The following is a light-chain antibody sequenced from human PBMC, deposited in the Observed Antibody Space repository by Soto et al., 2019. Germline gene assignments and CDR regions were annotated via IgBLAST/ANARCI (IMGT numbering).Light chain of an antibody. CDR3: QQHSDWLT. CDR1: QSVSKT. V-gene: IGKV3-11*01. J-gene: IGKJ4*01. Sequence: EIVLTQSPATLSLSPGERATLSCRASQSVSKTLAWYQQKPGQAPRLLIYGASTRASGVPARFDGSGSGTDFTLTISSLEPEDFAVYYCQQHSDWLTFGGGTKWIS. CDR2: GAS.